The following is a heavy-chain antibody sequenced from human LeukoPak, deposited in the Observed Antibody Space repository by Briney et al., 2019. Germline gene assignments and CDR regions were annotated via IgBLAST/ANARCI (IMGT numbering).Heavy chain of an antibody. D-gene: IGHD3-10*01. V-gene: IGHV4-59*01. CDR2: VHYNRNT. CDR1: GGSISTYY. CDR3: ARDTFYSETGSFEDWFDP. J-gene: IGHJ5*02. Sequence: PSETLSLTCTVSGGSISTYYWSWIRQPPGRGLEWIGHVHYNRNTNSNPSLKSRITMSVDTSKNQFSLKLSSVTAADTAVYFCARDTFYSETGSFEDWFDPWGQGTLVTVSS.